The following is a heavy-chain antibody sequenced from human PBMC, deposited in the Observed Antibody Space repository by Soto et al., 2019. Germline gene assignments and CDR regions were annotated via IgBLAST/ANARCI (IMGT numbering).Heavy chain of an antibody. Sequence: GGSLRLSCAASGFTFSSYAMSWVRQAPGKGLEWVSAISGSGGSTYYADSVKGRFTISRDNSKNTLYLQMNSLRAEDTAVYYCAKARTLGYCSSTSCWGSFDYWGQGTLVTVSS. CDR1: GFTFSSYA. CDR2: ISGSGGST. J-gene: IGHJ4*02. CDR3: AKARTLGYCSSTSCWGSFDY. V-gene: IGHV3-23*01. D-gene: IGHD2-2*01.